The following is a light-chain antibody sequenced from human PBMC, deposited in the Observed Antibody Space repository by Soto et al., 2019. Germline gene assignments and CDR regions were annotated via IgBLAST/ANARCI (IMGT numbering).Light chain of an antibody. Sequence: QSVLTQPRSVSGSPGQSVTISCTGTSSDVGGYNYVSWYQQHPGKAPKLMIYDVTKRPSGVPDRFSGSKSGNTASLTISGLQAEDEADYYCCSYANNYVIFGGGTKLTVL. CDR2: DVT. J-gene: IGLJ2*01. CDR3: CSYANNYVI. CDR1: SSDVGGYNY. V-gene: IGLV2-11*01.